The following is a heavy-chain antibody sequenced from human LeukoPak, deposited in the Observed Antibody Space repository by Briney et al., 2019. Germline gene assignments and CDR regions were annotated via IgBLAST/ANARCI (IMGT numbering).Heavy chain of an antibody. CDR1: GFTFSSYG. D-gene: IGHD6-19*01. CDR3: AGSRDSSGPYFDY. CDR2: IRYDGSTK. J-gene: IGHJ4*02. Sequence: PGGSLRLSCAASGFTFSSYGMHWVRQAPGKGLEWVAFIRYDGSTKYYADSVKGRFTISRDNSKNTLYLQMNSLRAEDTTVYYCAGSRDSSGPYFDYWGQGTLATVSS. V-gene: IGHV3-30*02.